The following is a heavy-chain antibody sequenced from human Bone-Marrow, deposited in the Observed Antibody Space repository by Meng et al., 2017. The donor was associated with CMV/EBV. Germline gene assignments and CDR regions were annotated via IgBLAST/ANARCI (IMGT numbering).Heavy chain of an antibody. CDR1: GYPFTNYW. CDR2: IYPGDSDT. CDR3: ARHVGATYYFDY. Sequence: GGSLRLSCKVSGYPFTNYWIAWVRQMPGKGLEWMGIIYPGDSDTRYSPSFQGQVTISADKSISTAYLQWSSLKASDTAMYYCARHVGATYYFDYWGQGTLVTVSS. D-gene: IGHD1-26*01. V-gene: IGHV5-51*01. J-gene: IGHJ4*02.